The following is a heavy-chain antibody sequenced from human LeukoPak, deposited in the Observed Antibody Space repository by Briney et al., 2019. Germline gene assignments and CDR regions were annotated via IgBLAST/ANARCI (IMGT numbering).Heavy chain of an antibody. V-gene: IGHV4-34*01. CDR3: VRRHVDRYSSRWHDAFDI. CDR1: GGSFSGYY. J-gene: IGHJ3*02. D-gene: IGHD6-13*01. Sequence: SETLSLTCAVYGGSFSGYYWNWIRQPPGKGLEWIGEIYHIGSTHYNPSLKSRVTVSVDNTLNQFSLKLTSLTAADTAVYYSVRRHVDRYSSRWHDAFDIWGHGRMLTVSS. CDR2: IYHIGST.